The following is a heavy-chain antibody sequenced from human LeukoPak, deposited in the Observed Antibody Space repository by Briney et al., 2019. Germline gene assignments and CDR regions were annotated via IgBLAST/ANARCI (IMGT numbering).Heavy chain of an antibody. J-gene: IGHJ4*02. D-gene: IGHD3-22*01. V-gene: IGHV4-34*01. CDR3: ARGRYYYDSSGYSDY. CDR2: INHSAST. Sequence: SETLSLTCAVYGGSFSGYYWSWIRQPPGKGLEWIGEINHSASTNYNPSLKSRVTISVDTSKNQFSLKLSSVTAADTAVYYCARGRYYYDSSGYSDYWGQGTLVTVSS. CDR1: GGSFSGYY.